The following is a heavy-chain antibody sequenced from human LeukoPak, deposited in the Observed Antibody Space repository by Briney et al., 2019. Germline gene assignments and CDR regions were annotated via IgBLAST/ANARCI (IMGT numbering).Heavy chain of an antibody. CDR1: GYTFTSYG. CDR3: ARVIIVGATGAFDI. J-gene: IGHJ3*02. CDR2: ISAYNGNT. V-gene: IGHV1-18*01. Sequence: ASVKVPCKASGYTFTSYGISWVRQAPGQGLEWMGWISAYNGNTNYAQKLQGGVTMTTDTSTSTAYMELRSLRSDDTAVYYCARVIIVGATGAFDIWGQGTMVTVSS. D-gene: IGHD1-26*01.